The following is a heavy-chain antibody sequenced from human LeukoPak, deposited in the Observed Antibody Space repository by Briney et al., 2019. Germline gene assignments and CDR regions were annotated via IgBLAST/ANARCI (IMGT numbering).Heavy chain of an antibody. V-gene: IGHV3-49*04. CDR3: TRSRRYSSSSGTFAFDI. CDR2: IRSKAYGGTT. D-gene: IGHD6-6*01. CDR1: GFSLGDYA. J-gene: IGHJ3*02. Sequence: GGSLRLSGTASGFSLGDYAMSWVRQAPGKGLERGGFIRSKAYGGTTEYAASVKGRFTISRDDSKSIAYLQMNSLKTEDTAVYYCTRSRRYSSSSGTFAFDIWGQGTMVTVSS.